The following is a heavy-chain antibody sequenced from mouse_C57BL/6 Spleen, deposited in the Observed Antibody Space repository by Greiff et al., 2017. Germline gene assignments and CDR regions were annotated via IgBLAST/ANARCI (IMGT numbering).Heavy chain of an antibody. CDR1: GYTFTSYW. CDR2: IDPSDSYT. Sequence: QVQLQQPGAELVRPGTSVKLSCKASGYTFTSYWMHWVKQRPGQGLEWIGVIDPSDSYTNYNQKFKGKATLTVDTSSSTAYMQLSSLTSEDSAVYYCARGGKISFDYWGQGTTLTVSS. V-gene: IGHV1-59*01. CDR3: ARGGKISFDY. D-gene: IGHD2-4*01. J-gene: IGHJ2*01.